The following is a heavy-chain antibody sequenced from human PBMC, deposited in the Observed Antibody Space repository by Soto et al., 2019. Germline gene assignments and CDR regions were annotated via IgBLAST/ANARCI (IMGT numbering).Heavy chain of an antibody. J-gene: IGHJ4*02. CDR3: AKQFSSSTWYPFDH. Sequence: EVQLLESGEALVQPGGSLRLSCAASGFTYNIYAMSWVRQAPGKGLEWVSGISAGVIDTYYADSVKGRFTVSRDDSKNTLYLPMNSLRADDTAVYYCAKQFSSSTWYPFDHWGRGTLVTVSS. D-gene: IGHD6-13*01. V-gene: IGHV3-23*01. CDR1: GFTYNIYA. CDR2: ISAGVIDT.